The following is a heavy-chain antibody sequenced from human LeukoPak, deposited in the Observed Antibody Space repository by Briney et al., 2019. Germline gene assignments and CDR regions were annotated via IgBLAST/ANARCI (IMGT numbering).Heavy chain of an antibody. V-gene: IGHV2-5*01. CDR3: AHRFVVVVAARNHDAFDI. Sequence: SGPTLVNPTQTLTLTCTFSGFSLSTSGVGVGWIRQPPGKALEWLALIYWNDDKRYSPSLKSRLTITKDTSKNQVVLTMTNMDPVDTATYYRAHRFVVVVAARNHDAFDIWGQGTMVTVSS. J-gene: IGHJ3*02. CDR1: GFSLSTSGVG. D-gene: IGHD2-15*01. CDR2: IYWNDDK.